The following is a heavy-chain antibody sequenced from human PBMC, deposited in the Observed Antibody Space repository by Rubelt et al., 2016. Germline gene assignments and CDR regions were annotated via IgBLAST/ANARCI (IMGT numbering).Heavy chain of an antibody. V-gene: IGHV4-34*01. CDR1: GGSFSGYY. CDR2: INHSGST. CDR3: ARGRRSSGWSDY. D-gene: IGHD6-19*01. Sequence: QVQLQQWGAGLLKPSETLSLTCAVYGGSFSGYYWSWIRQPPGKGLEWIGEINHSGSTNYNPSLKGRVTVSVDTSKNQCSLKLSSVTAADTAVYYCARGRRSSGWSDYWGQGTLVTVSS. J-gene: IGHJ4*02.